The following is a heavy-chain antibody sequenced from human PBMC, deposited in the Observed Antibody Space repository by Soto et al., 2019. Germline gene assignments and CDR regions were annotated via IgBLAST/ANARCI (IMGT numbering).Heavy chain of an antibody. CDR1: GFTFRSYA. V-gene: IGHV3-23*01. CDR2: ISGSAGST. Sequence: EVQLLESGGGLVQPGGSMRLSCAASGFTFRSYAMSWVRQAPGKGLEWVSAISGSAGSTYYADSVKGRFTISRDNCKNTLYLQMNGLRVEDTAVYYCAKGGGEYQLRRDYWGQGTLVTVSS. D-gene: IGHD2-2*01. CDR3: AKGGGEYQLRRDY. J-gene: IGHJ4*02.